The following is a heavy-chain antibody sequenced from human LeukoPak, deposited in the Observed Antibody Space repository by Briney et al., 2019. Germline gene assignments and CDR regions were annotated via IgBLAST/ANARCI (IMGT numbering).Heavy chain of an antibody. Sequence: VASVKVSCKASGYTFTSYGISWVRQAPGQGLEWMGWISTYNGDTDYAQKLQGRVTMTTDTSTNTAYMELRSLRSDDTAVYYCASDHLSISATGTRYWGQGTLVTVSS. CDR1: GYTFTSYG. D-gene: IGHD6-13*01. CDR2: ISTYNGDT. CDR3: ASDHLSISATGTRY. J-gene: IGHJ4*02. V-gene: IGHV1-18*01.